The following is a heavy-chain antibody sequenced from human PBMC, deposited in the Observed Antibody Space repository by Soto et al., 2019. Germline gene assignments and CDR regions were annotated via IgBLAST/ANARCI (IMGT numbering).Heavy chain of an antibody. J-gene: IGHJ4*02. CDR3: ATQIPGTTKSNY. V-gene: IGHV3-23*01. CDR1: GFTFSSYA. CDR2: ISGSGGST. D-gene: IGHD1-7*01. Sequence: PGGSLSLSCAASGFTFSSYAMSWVRQAPGKGLQWVSAISGSGGSTYYADSVKGRFTISRDNSKNTLYLQMDSLRAEDTAVYYCATQIPGTTKSNYWAQGTLVTVSS.